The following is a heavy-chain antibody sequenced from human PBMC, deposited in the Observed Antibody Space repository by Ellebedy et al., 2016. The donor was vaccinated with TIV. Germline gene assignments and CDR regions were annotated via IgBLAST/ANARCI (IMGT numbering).Heavy chain of an antibody. CDR3: ARGGSSSSLWFAP. CDR1: GYTFTSYD. D-gene: IGHD6-6*01. CDR2: MNPNSGNT. Sequence: AASVKVSCKASGYTFTSYDINWVRQATGQGLEWMGWMNPNSGNTVYAQKFQGRVTMTRNNSIRTAYMELSSLRSEDTAVYYCARGGSSSSLWFAPWGQGTLVTVSS. J-gene: IGHJ5*02. V-gene: IGHV1-8*01.